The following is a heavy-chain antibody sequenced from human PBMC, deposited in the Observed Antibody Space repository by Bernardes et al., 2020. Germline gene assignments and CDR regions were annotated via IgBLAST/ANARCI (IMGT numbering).Heavy chain of an antibody. D-gene: IGHD2-15*01. CDR3: ARDANIVVVVAATPVGWFDP. V-gene: IGHV3-11*01. CDR2: ISSSGSTI. CDR1: GFTFSDYY. J-gene: IGHJ5*02. Sequence: GGSLRLSCAASGFTFSDYYMSWIRQAPGKGLEWVSYISSSGSTIYYADSVKGRFTISRDNAKNSLYLQMNSLRAEDTAVYYCARDANIVVVVAATPVGWFDPWGQGTLVTVSS.